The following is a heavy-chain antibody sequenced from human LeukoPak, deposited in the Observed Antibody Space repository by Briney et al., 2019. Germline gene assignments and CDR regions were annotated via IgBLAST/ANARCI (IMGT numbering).Heavy chain of an antibody. D-gene: IGHD5-24*01. V-gene: IGHV1-2*02. CDR3: ARDLGSTQMATNP. J-gene: IGHJ5*02. CDR2: INPNSGGT. Sequence: ASVKVSCKASGYTFTGYYMHWVRQAPGQGLEWMGWINPNSGGTNYAQKFQGRVTMTRDTSISTAYMELSRLRSDDTAVYYCARDLGSTQMATNPWGQGTLVTVSS. CDR1: GYTFTGYY.